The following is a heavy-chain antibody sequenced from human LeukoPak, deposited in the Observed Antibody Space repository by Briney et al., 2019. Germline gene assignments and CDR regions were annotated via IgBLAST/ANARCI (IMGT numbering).Heavy chain of an antibody. V-gene: IGHV4-34*01. CDR1: GGSFSGYY. J-gene: IGHJ6*02. CDR2: INHSGST. D-gene: IGHD2-2*01. Sequence: PSETLSLTCAVYGGSFSGYYWSWIRQPPGKGLEWIGEINHSGSTNYNPSLKSRVTISVDTSKNQFSLKLSSVTAADTAVHYCARVLVVPAATPYSIPPGGPGSGMDVWGQGTTVTVSS. CDR3: ARVLVVPAATPYSIPPGGPGSGMDV.